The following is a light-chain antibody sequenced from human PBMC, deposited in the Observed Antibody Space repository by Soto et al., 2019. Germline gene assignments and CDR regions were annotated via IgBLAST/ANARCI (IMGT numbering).Light chain of an antibody. CDR2: GAS. J-gene: IGKJ1*01. Sequence: IVLTQSPGTLSLSPGERATLSCRASQSVTTQLAWYQQKPGQAPRLIIHGASSRATAVPDRITGSGSVTDFTLSISRLEPEDFAVYYCQQYGGSTRPFGQGTKVEIK. CDR1: QSVTTQ. V-gene: IGKV3-20*01. CDR3: QQYGGSTRP.